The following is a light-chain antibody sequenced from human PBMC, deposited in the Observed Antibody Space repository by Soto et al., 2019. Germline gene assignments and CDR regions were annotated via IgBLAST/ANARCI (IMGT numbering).Light chain of an antibody. CDR3: SSYSGSDPNI. CDR2: EVN. J-gene: IGLJ1*01. V-gene: IGLV2-14*03. Sequence: QSALTQPASVSGSPGQSITISCGGTSRDVGAYIYVSWYQQYPGKAPKLIIYEVNNRPSGVSGRFSGSKSDTTAYLTISVLPEEDEADYYCSSYSGSDPNIFGTGTKLTVL. CDR1: SRDVGAYIY.